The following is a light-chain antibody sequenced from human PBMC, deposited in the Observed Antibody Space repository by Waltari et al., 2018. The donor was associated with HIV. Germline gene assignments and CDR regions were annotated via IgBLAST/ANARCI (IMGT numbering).Light chain of an antibody. V-gene: IGLV1-47*01. J-gene: IGLJ3*02. CDR2: RNN. CDR1: SSNIGSNY. CDR3: AAWDDSLSGWV. Sequence: QSVLTQPPSASGTPGQRVTISCSGSSSNIGSNYVYWYQQLPGTAPKLLIYRNNQRPSGVPDGFSGSKSGTSACLAISGLRSEDEADYYCAAWDDSLSGWVFGGGTKLTVL.